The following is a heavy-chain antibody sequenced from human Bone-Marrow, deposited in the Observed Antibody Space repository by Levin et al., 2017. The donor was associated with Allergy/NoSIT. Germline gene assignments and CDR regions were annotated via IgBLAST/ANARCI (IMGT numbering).Heavy chain of an antibody. V-gene: IGHV3-30*18. CDR1: GFMFSAYG. J-gene: IGHJ4*02. Sequence: GGSLRLSCEASGFMFSAYGMQWVRQAPGKGLEWVAEMSYDGTYKYYRDSVKGRFTISRDNSKNTLYLQMNSLRPEDTAVYYCAKGYCSGGSCYHSGFDYWGQGTLVTVSS. D-gene: IGHD2-15*01. CDR3: AKGYCSGGSCYHSGFDY. CDR2: MSYDGTYK.